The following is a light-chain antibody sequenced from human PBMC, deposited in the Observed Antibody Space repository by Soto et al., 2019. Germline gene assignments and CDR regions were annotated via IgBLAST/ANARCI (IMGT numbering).Light chain of an antibody. J-gene: IGLJ2*01. CDR2: EGS. V-gene: IGLV2-23*01. CDR3: CSYAGSSTDVV. Sequence: QSVLTQPASVSGSPGQSITISCTGTSSDVGSYNLVSWYQQHPGKAPKLMIYEGSKRPSGVSNRFSGSKSGNTASLTISGLQAEDEADDYCCSYAGSSTDVVFGGGTQLTVL. CDR1: SSDVGSYNL.